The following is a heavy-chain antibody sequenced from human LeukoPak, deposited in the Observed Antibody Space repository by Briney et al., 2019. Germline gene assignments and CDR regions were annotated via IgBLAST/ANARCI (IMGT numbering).Heavy chain of an antibody. D-gene: IGHD3-22*01. CDR2: IYHSGST. J-gene: IGHJ4*02. CDR3: ARDNYYDTSGYFDY. V-gene: IGHV4-59*01. Sequence: SETLSLTCTVSAGSISSYYWSWIRQPPGKGLEWIGYIYHSGSTNYNPSLKSRVTISLDTSKNQFSLKLSSVTAADTAVYYCARDNYYDTSGYFDYWGQGTLVTVPS. CDR1: AGSISSYY.